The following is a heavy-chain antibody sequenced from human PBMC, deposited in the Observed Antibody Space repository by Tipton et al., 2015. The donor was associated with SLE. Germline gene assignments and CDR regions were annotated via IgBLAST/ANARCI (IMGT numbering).Heavy chain of an antibody. V-gene: IGHV5-51*03. Sequence: VQLVPSGAELRKPGESLTISCKASGNSFSNYWIGWVRQMPGKGLEWMGIIFFDHFITKYSPSFQGQVSISADKSITTVYLHWSSLKASDTAMYYCATARDGNFWWFDPWGQGTLVTVAS. CDR1: GNSFSNYW. D-gene: IGHD1-7*01. CDR3: ATARDGNFWWFDP. CDR2: IFFDHFIT. J-gene: IGHJ5*02.